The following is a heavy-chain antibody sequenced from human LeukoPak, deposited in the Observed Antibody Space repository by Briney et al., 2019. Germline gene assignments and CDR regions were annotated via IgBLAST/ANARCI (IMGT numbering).Heavy chain of an antibody. CDR1: GFTFDQYG. Sequence: GGSLRLSCVASGFTFDQYGMHWVRQAPGKGLEWVSGIGWNSGSIGYADSVKGRFTISRDNAKNSLYLQMNSLRPEDTALYYCVKAGGSGSLYDPHFDYWGQGTLVTVSS. V-gene: IGHV3-9*01. CDR2: IGWNSGSI. D-gene: IGHD3-10*01. CDR3: VKAGGSGSLYDPHFDY. J-gene: IGHJ4*02.